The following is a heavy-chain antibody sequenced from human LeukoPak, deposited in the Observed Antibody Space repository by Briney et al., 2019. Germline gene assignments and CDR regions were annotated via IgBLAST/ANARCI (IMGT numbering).Heavy chain of an antibody. J-gene: IGHJ4*02. D-gene: IGHD2-21*02. CDR1: GGSFSGYY. CDR2: INHSGST. CDR3: ASVYLFWTVGDYDGGYFDY. V-gene: IGHV4-34*01. Sequence: SETLSLTCAVYGGSFSGYYWSWIRQPPGKGLEWIGEINHSGSTNYNPSLKSRVTISVDTSKNQFSLKLSSVTAADTAVYYCASVYLFWTVGDYDGGYFDYWGQGTLVTVSS.